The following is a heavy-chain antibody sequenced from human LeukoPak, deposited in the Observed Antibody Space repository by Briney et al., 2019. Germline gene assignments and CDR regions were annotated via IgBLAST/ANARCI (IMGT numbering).Heavy chain of an antibody. J-gene: IGHJ4*02. CDR1: GGSISSSSYY. V-gene: IGHV4-39*07. Sequence: MASETLSLTCTVSGGSISSSSYYWDWIRQPPGKGLEWIGSIYYSGSTYYNPSLKSRVTISVDTSKSQFSLKLSSVTAADTAVYYCAREGYYDSSGYYHATGFDYWGQGTLVTVSS. D-gene: IGHD3-22*01. CDR2: IYYSGST. CDR3: AREGYYDSSGYYHATGFDY.